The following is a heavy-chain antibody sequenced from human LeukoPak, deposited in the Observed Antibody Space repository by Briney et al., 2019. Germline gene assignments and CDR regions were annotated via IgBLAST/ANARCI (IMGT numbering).Heavy chain of an antibody. V-gene: IGHV1-18*01. CDR1: GYTFTSYG. D-gene: IGHD1-26*01. CDR2: ISAYNGNT. CDR3: ATSKGARVGATMDY. J-gene: IGHJ4*02. Sequence: ASVKVSCKASGYTFTSYGISWVRQAPGQGLEWMGWISAYNGNTNYAQKLQGRVTMTTDTSTSTAYMELRSLRSDDTAVYYCATSKGARVGATMDYWGQGTLVTVSS.